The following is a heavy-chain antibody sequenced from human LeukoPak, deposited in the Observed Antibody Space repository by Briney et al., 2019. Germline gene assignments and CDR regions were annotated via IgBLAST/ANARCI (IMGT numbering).Heavy chain of an antibody. CDR1: GFTFDDYA. D-gene: IGHD3-22*01. J-gene: IGHJ4*02. Sequence: GRSLRLSCAASGFTFDDYAMHWVRRAPGKGLEWVSGINWNSGSVGYADSVKGRFTISRDNAKNSLYLQMNSLSTEDTALYYCAKDIGYDSSGYMNWGQGTLVTVSS. CDR2: INWNSGSV. CDR3: AKDIGYDSSGYMN. V-gene: IGHV3-9*01.